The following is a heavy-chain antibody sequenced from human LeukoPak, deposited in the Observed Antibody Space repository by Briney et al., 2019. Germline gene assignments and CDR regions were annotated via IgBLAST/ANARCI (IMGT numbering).Heavy chain of an antibody. J-gene: IGHJ4*02. D-gene: IGHD5-12*01. CDR2: ISSSSGYI. Sequence: GGSLRLSCAASGFTLSSYSMNWVRQAPGKGPEWVSSISSSSGYIYYADSVKGRFTISRDNAKNSLYLQMNSLRAEDTAVYYCARDNYLDSGYDLWGQGTLVTVSS. V-gene: IGHV3-21*01. CDR3: ARDNYLDSGYDL. CDR1: GFTLSSYS.